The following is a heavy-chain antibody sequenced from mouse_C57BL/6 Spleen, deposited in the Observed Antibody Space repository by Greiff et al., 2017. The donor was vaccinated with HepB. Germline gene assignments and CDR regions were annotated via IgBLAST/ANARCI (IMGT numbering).Heavy chain of an antibody. CDR2: INYDGSST. CDR1: GFTFSDYY. CDR3: ARDHYYGSSNWYFDV. V-gene: IGHV5-16*01. Sequence: DVMLVESEGGLVQPGSSMKLSCTASGFTFSDYYMAWVRQVPEKGLEWVANINYDGSSTYYLDSLKSRFIISRDNAKNILYLQMSSLKSEDTATYYCARDHYYGSSNWYFDVWGTGTTVTVSS. D-gene: IGHD1-1*01. J-gene: IGHJ1*03.